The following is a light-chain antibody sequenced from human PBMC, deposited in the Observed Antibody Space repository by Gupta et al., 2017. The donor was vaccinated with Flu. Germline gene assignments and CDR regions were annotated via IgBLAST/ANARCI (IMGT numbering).Light chain of an antibody. CDR3: QQYGSSPPRT. Sequence: EIVLTQSPGTLSLSPGERATLSCRPSQSVSSSYLAWYQQKPGQAPRLLIYGASSRATGIPDRFSGSGSGTDFTLTISRLEPEDFAVYYCQQYGSSPPRTFGQGTEVEIK. CDR2: GAS. V-gene: IGKV3-20*01. J-gene: IGKJ1*01. CDR1: QSVSSSY.